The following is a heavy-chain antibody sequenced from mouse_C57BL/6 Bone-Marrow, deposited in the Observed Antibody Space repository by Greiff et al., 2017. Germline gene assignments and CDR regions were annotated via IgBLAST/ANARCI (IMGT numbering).Heavy chain of an antibody. D-gene: IGHD2-4*01. Sequence: QVQLQQPGAELVKPGASVKLSCKASGYTFTSYWMHWVKQRPGQGLEWIGVIHPNSGSTNYNEKFKSKATLTVDKSSSTAYMQLSSLTSEDSAVYYCARWRLRRYCAMDYWGQGTSVTVSS. V-gene: IGHV1-64*01. CDR1: GYTFTSYW. CDR3: ARWRLRRYCAMDY. CDR2: IHPNSGST. J-gene: IGHJ4*01.